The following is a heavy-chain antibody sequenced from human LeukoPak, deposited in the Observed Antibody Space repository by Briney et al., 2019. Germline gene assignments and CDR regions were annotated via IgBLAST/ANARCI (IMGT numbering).Heavy chain of an antibody. CDR2: INHSGST. CDR1: GGSFSGYY. D-gene: IGHD6-19*01. J-gene: IGHJ6*03. Sequence: PSETLSLTCAVYGGSFSGYYWSWIRQPPGKGLEWIGEINHSGSTNYNPSLKSRVTISVDTSKNQFSLKLSSVTAADTAVYYCARGIRDSSGWEYYYYYYYMDVWGKGTTVTVSS. V-gene: IGHV4-34*01. CDR3: ARGIRDSSGWEYYYYYYYMDV.